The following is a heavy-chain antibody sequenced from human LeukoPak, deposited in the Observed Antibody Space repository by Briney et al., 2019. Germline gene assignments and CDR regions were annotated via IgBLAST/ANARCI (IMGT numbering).Heavy chain of an antibody. CDR1: GYTFTSYF. J-gene: IGHJ5*02. V-gene: IGHV1-46*01. CDR3: ARDNSVGDNAWWFDP. Sequence: ASVNISCKPSGYTFTSYFMHRVRQAAGQGLEGMGLINPTGGSTGYAQKFQGRVTMTRDMSTSTDYMELSSLRSEDTAIYYCARDNSVGDNAWWFDPWGQGTLVTVSS. D-gene: IGHD1-26*01. CDR2: INPTGGST.